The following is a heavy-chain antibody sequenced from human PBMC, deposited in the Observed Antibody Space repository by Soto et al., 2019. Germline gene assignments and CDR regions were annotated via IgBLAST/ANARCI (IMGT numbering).Heavy chain of an antibody. CDR1: GFPFSNYA. J-gene: IGHJ4*02. Sequence: EVQLLESGGGLVQPGGSLRLSCVGSGFPFSNYAMTWVRQAPGKGLEWVSVISRSGNNTYQADAVKGRFTISRDNSKNTLYLQMSSLRAEYSAVYFCAGVTVPFLEWVARSYFEYWGQGTLVTVSS. V-gene: IGHV3-23*01. CDR3: AGVTVPFLEWVARSYFEY. D-gene: IGHD3-3*02. CDR2: ISRSGNNT.